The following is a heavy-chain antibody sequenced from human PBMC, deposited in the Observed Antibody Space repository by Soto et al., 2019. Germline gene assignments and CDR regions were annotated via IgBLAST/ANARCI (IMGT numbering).Heavy chain of an antibody. CDR3: ARDRVRFSSLWISFNY. V-gene: IGHV3-33*01. CDR1: GFTFSSYG. J-gene: IGHJ4*02. Sequence: GGSLRLSCAASGFTFSSYGMHWVRQAPGKGLEWVTVIWYDGSKEYYADSVKGRFTISRDNPKHTLYLQMNSLRAEDTAVYYCARDRVRFSSLWISFNYWGQGTLVTVSS. D-gene: IGHD2-2*01. CDR2: IWYDGSKE.